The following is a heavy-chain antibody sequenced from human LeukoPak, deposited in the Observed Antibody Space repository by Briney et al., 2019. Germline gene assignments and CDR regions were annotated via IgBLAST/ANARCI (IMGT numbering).Heavy chain of an antibody. V-gene: IGHV1-69*13. Sequence: SVKVSCKASGGTFSSYAISWVRQAPGQGLEWMGGIIPTFGTANYAQKFQGRVTITADESTSTAYMELSSLRSEDTAVYYCASRGYYYDSSGYYHDYWGQGTLVTVSS. D-gene: IGHD3-22*01. CDR1: GGTFSSYA. CDR2: IIPTFGTA. J-gene: IGHJ4*02. CDR3: ASRGYYYDSSGYYHDY.